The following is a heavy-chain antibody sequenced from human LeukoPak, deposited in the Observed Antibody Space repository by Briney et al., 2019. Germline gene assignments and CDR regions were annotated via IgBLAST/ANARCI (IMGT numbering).Heavy chain of an antibody. CDR2: ISGSGGST. V-gene: IGHV3-23*01. D-gene: IGHD3-22*01. J-gene: IGHJ5*02. CDR1: GFTFSSYA. CDR3: ARDRGTSGYLP. Sequence: PGGSLRLSCAASGFTFSSYAMSWVRQAPGKGLEWVSAISGSGGSTYYADSVKGRCTISRDNANNSLYLQMSSMRDEDTAVYYCARDRGTSGYLPWGQGTLVTVSS.